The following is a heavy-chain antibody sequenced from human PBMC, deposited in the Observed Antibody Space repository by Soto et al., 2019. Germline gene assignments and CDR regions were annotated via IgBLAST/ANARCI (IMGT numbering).Heavy chain of an antibody. CDR2: ISYDGSNK. Sequence: QVQLVESGGGVLQPGRSLRLSCAASGFTFSSYAMHWVRQAPGKGLEWVAVISYDGSNKNYADSVKGRFIISRENSKNTLHLQMNTLRAEGASVYYSARPALTAADGKPATFDDWGQGTLVTVSS. V-gene: IGHV3-30-3*01. CDR3: ARPALTAADGKPATFDD. J-gene: IGHJ4*02. CDR1: GFTFSSYA. D-gene: IGHD6-25*01.